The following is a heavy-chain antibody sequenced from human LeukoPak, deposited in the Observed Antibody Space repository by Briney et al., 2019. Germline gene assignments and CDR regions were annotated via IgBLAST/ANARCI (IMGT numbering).Heavy chain of an antibody. V-gene: IGHV1-69*06. CDR3: AISVGGWDKIYYYYMDV. J-gene: IGHJ6*03. CDR1: GGTFSSYA. D-gene: IGHD3-16*01. CDR2: ILPIFGTA. Sequence: GASVKVSCKASGGTFSSYAISWVPQAPGQELEWMGGILPIFGTANYAQKFQGRVTITADKSTSTAYMELSSLRSEDTAVYYCAISVGGWDKIYYYYMDVWGKGTTVTVSS.